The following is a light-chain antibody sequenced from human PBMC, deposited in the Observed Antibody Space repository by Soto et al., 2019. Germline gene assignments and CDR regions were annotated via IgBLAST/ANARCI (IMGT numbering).Light chain of an antibody. J-gene: IGKJ4*01. V-gene: IGKV3-15*01. CDR2: LTS. CDR1: QSVGSY. CDR3: QQHNGWPLT. Sequence: EIVMTQSPATPSVSPGERATLSCRASQSVGSYLTWYQQKPGQAPRLLIYLTSTRATGVPARFSGSGSGTEFTLTISSLQSDDSAVYYCQQHNGWPLTFGGGTKVDIK.